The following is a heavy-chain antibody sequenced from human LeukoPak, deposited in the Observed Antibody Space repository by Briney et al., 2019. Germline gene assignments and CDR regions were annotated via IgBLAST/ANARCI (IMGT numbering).Heavy chain of an antibody. D-gene: IGHD4-11*01. J-gene: IGHJ4*02. CDR3: ARVGYSNYDFDY. CDR2: VSGSGGST. Sequence: PGGSLRLSCAASGFTFSSYAMSWVRQAPGKGLEWVSGVSGSGGSTVYTDSVKGRFTISRDNAKNSLYLQMNSLRAEDTAVYYCARVGYSNYDFDYWGQGTLVTVSS. CDR1: GFTFSSYA. V-gene: IGHV3-23*01.